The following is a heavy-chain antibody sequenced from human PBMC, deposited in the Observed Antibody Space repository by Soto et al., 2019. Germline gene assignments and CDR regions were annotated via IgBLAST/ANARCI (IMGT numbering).Heavy chain of an antibody. D-gene: IGHD6-19*01. J-gene: IGHJ4*02. CDR1: GFTFSSYW. CDR3: AVAVAGPTAIGY. V-gene: IGHV3-74*01. Sequence: EVQLVESGGGLVQPGGSLRLSCAASGFTFSSYWMHWVRQAPGKGLVWVSRINSDGSRISYADSVKGRFTISRDNAKNTLYLQMNSLRVEDTAVYYCAVAVAGPTAIGYWGQGTLVTVSS. CDR2: INSDGSRI.